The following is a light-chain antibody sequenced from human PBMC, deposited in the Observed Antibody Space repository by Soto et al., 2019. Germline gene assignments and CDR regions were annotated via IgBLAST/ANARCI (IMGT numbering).Light chain of an antibody. V-gene: IGLV1-40*01. CDR2: GNT. Sequence: QSVLTQPPSVSGAPGQRVTISCTGSSSNIGAGYDVHWYQQLPGTAPKLLIYGNTNRPSGVPDRFSGSKSGTSASLAITGLQAEDEADYYCQSYESSLSAVFGGGTKLTVL. CDR1: SSNIGAGYD. CDR3: QSYESSLSAV. J-gene: IGLJ2*01.